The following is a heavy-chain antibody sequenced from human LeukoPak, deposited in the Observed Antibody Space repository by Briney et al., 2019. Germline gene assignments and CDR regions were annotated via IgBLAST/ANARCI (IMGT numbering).Heavy chain of an antibody. V-gene: IGHV4-4*07. CDR2: IYTSGST. D-gene: IGHD6-13*01. CDR1: GGSISSYY. CDR3: DSPQQHHSGNAHLDQDGPQNTRWPMGTAQPFPDP. Sequence: SSETLSLTCTVSGGSISSYYWSWIRQPAGKGLEWIGRIYTSGSTNYNPSLKSRVTMSVDTSKNQFSLKLSSVTAADTAVYYEDSPQQHHSGNAHLDQDGPQNTRWPMGTAQPFPDP. J-gene: IGHJ5*02.